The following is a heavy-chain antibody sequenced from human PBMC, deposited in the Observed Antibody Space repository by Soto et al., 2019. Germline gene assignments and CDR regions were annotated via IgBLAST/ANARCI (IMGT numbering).Heavy chain of an antibody. CDR1: GFAFNAYP. CDR2: IDSVTRAS. D-gene: IGHD6-25*01. V-gene: IGHV3-21*01. J-gene: IGHJ4*02. Sequence: PGGSLRLSCVASGFAFNAYPMNWVRQPPGKGLEWVSSIDSVTRASFYADSVKGRFTISRDNAKNSLYLQMDSLRAEDTAVYYCATIRRSSGWPDYWGQGTLVTVSS. CDR3: ATIRRSSGWPDY.